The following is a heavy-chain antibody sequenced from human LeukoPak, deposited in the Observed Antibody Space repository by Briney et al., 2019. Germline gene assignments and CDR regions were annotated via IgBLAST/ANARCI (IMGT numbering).Heavy chain of an antibody. Sequence: GGSLRLSCAASGFTFSSYSMNWVRQAPGKGLEWVSYISSSSSTIYYADSMKGRFTISRDNAKNSLYLQMNSLRAEDTAVYYCANGMTRGYYGSANYYMDVWGKGTTVTVSS. J-gene: IGHJ6*03. CDR2: ISSSSSTI. CDR1: GFTFSSYS. D-gene: IGHD3-10*01. V-gene: IGHV3-48*01. CDR3: ANGMTRGYYGSANYYMDV.